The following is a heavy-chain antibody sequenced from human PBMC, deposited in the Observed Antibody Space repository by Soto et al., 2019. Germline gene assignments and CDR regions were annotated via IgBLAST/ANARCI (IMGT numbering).Heavy chain of an antibody. CDR2: ISGSGAST. J-gene: IGHJ3*01. CDR1: GFTFSSYS. Sequence: PGGSLRLSCAASGFTFSSYSMNWVRQAPGKGLEWVSVISGSGASTYYADSVKGRFTISRENSKSTVNLQMNSLRAEDTALYYCAKKFYYDASGYYSRDAFDVWGQGAMVTVSS. V-gene: IGHV3-23*01. CDR3: AKKFYYDASGYYSRDAFDV. D-gene: IGHD3-22*01.